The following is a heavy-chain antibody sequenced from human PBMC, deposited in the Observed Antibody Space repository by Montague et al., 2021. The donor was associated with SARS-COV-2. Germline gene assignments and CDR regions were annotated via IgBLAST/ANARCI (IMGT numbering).Heavy chain of an antibody. J-gene: IGHJ4*02. CDR3: ARGTQRVFTYDYDSGGYASDY. D-gene: IGHD3-22*01. CDR2: INHSGST. CDR1: GGSFSGYY. V-gene: IGHV4-34*01. Sequence: SETLSLTCTVSGGSFSGYYWSWIRQPPGKELEWIGEINHSGSTKYNPSLKSRVTISVDTSKNQFSLKLSSVTAADTAVYYCARGTQRVFTYDYDSGGYASDYWGQGTLVTVSS.